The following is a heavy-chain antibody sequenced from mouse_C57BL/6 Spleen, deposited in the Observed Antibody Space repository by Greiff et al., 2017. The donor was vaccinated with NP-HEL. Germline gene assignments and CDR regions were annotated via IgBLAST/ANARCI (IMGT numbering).Heavy chain of an antibody. D-gene: IGHD2-12*01. CDR1: GYTFTSYW. Sequence: QVQLQQPGAELVKPGASVKLSCKASGYTFTSYWMHWVKQRPGQGLEWIGMIHPYSGSTNYNEKFKSKATLTVDKSSSTAYMQLSSLTCKNSADYDSESTIVNYYTMDYWGQGTSVTVSS. CDR2: IHPYSGST. CDR3: ESTIVNYYTMDY. V-gene: IGHV1-64*01. J-gene: IGHJ4*01.